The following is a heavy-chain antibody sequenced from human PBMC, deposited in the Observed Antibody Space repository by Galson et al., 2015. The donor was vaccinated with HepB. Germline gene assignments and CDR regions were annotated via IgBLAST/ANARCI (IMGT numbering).Heavy chain of an antibody. Sequence: SVKVSCKVSGYTLTELSMHWVRQAPGKGLEWMGGFDPEDGETIYAQKFQGRVTMTEDTSTDTAYMELSSLRSEDTAVYYCARGGGLSQLGDYYYYGMDVWGQGTTVTVSS. CDR3: ARGGGLSQLGDYYYYGMDV. CDR1: GYTLTELS. J-gene: IGHJ6*02. CDR2: FDPEDGET. V-gene: IGHV1-24*01. D-gene: IGHD6-6*01.